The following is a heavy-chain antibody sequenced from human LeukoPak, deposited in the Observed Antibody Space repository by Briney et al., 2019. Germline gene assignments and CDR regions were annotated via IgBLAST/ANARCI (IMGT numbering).Heavy chain of an antibody. D-gene: IGHD3-9*01. CDR2: ISSSGSTI. J-gene: IGHJ5*02. CDR3: AREDYDILTGHHWFDP. CDR1: GFTFSRYE. V-gene: IGHV3-48*03. Sequence: GGSLRLSCAASGFTFSRYEMNWVRQAPGKGLEWVSYISSSGSTIYYADSVKGRFTISRDNAKNSLYLQMNSLRAEDTAVYYCAREDYDILTGHHWFDPWGQGTLVTVSS.